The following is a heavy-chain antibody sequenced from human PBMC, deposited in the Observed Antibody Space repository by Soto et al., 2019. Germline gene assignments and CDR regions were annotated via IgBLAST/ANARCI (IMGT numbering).Heavy chain of an antibody. Sequence: PGGSLRLSCAASGFTFSSYAMSWVRQAPGKGLEWVSAISGSGGSTYYADSVKGRFTISRDNSKNTLYLQMNSLRAEDTAVYYCAKAPRGYDYVWGSYRLDYWGQGTLVTVSS. CDR1: GFTFSSYA. CDR2: ISGSGGST. J-gene: IGHJ4*02. V-gene: IGHV3-23*01. CDR3: AKAPRGYDYVWGSYRLDY. D-gene: IGHD3-16*02.